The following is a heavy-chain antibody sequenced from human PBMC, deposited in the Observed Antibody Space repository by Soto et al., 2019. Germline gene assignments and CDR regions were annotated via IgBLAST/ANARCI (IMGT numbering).Heavy chain of an antibody. CDR3: SREDGYMSGSFLFDF. CDR1: ELTILNLC. Sequence: RDCCRVLELTILNLCSGRISKTTDKGLEWVANIKPGGSDKYYVDSVKGRFTISRDNAKNSVYLQMNSLRAEDTAVYYCSREDGYMSGSFLFDFCGLGTLVSVPS. D-gene: IGHD3-10*01. J-gene: IGHJ4*02. V-gene: IGHV3-7*01. CDR2: IKPGGSDK.